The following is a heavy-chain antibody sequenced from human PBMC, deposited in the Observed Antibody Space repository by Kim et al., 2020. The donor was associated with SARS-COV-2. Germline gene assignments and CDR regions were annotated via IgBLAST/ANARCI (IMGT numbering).Heavy chain of an antibody. CDR2: INHSGST. D-gene: IGHD6-6*01. CDR1: GGSFSGYY. Sequence: SETLSLTCAVYGGSFSGYYWSWIRQPPGKGLEWIGEINHSGSTNYNPSLKSRVTISVDTSKNQFSLKLSSVTAADTAVYYCASEGLTDSSSGDYWGQGTLVTVSS. J-gene: IGHJ4*02. V-gene: IGHV4-34*01. CDR3: ASEGLTDSSSGDY.